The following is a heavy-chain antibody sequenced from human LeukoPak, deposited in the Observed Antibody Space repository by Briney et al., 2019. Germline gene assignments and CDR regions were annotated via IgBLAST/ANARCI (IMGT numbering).Heavy chain of an antibody. CDR1: GGSISSYY. Sequence: SETLSLTCTVSGGSISSYYWSWIRQPPGKGLEWIGYIYYSGGTNYNPSLKSRVTISVDTSKNQFSLKLSSVTAADTAVYYCASQSYYDFWSGSHDAFDIWGQGTMVTVSS. V-gene: IGHV4-59*01. CDR2: IYYSGGT. D-gene: IGHD3-3*01. J-gene: IGHJ3*02. CDR3: ASQSYYDFWSGSHDAFDI.